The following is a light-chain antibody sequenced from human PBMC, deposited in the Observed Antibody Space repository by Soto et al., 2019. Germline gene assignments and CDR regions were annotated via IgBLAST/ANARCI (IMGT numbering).Light chain of an antibody. V-gene: IGKV1-13*02. J-gene: IGKJ5*01. CDR3: QQFNSL. Sequence: IQVTQSPSSLSASIGDTVTISCRASQGIATGLAWYQQKPGAPPKLLIYDASTLEGGIPSRFSGRGSGTHFILTINHLQPEDFATYYCQQFNSLFGQGTRLEIK. CDR1: QGIATG. CDR2: DAS.